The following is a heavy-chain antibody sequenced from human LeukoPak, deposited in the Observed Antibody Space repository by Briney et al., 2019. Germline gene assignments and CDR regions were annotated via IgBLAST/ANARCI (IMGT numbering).Heavy chain of an antibody. D-gene: IGHD3-16*01. CDR2: INAGNGDT. CDR3: AREMGGIQDLDY. V-gene: IGHV1-3*01. Sequence: ASVKVSCKASGYTFSNYAIHWVRQAPGQGLEWMGWINAGNGDTKYSQNLQGRVTITRDTSASIVYMELSSLRSEDTAVYYCAREMGGIQDLDYWGQGTRVIVSS. J-gene: IGHJ4*02. CDR1: GYTFSNYA.